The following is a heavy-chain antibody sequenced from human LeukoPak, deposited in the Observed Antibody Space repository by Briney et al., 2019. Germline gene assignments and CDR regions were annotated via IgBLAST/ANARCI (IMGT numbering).Heavy chain of an antibody. V-gene: IGHV3-33*08. CDR2: IWYDGSNK. Sequence: PGRSLRLSCAASGFTFSSYAMHWDRQAPGKGLEWVAVIWYDGSNKYYADSVKGRFTISRDNSKNTLYLQMNSLRAEDTAVYYCARDRTQYSSGPFDYWGQGTLVTVSS. D-gene: IGHD6-19*01. J-gene: IGHJ4*02. CDR3: ARDRTQYSSGPFDY. CDR1: GFTFSSYA.